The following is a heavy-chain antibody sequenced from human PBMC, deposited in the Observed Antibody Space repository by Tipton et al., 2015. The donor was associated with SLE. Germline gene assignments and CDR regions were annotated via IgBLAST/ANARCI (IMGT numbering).Heavy chain of an antibody. CDR1: GGSISSGGYY. V-gene: IGHV4-61*02. CDR2: AYTDGKT. CDR3: ARASPGVWCFDL. J-gene: IGHJ2*01. Sequence: LSLTCTVSGGSISSGGYYWSWIRQPAGKGLEWIGRAYTDGKTNYNPSLKSRVTISVDTSKNHFSLKLSSVTAADTAVYYRARASPGVWCFDLWGRGSLVTVSS. D-gene: IGHD2-8*01.